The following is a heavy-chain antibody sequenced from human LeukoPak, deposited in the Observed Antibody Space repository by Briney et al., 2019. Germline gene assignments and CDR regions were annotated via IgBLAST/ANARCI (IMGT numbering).Heavy chain of an antibody. CDR3: ARDPPFEDQLLGRNWFDP. CDR1: GGSISSYY. CDR2: IYYSGST. V-gene: IGHV4-59*01. D-gene: IGHD2-2*01. J-gene: IGHJ5*02. Sequence: PSETLSLTCTVSGGSISSYYWSWIRQPPGKGLEWIGYIYYSGSTNYNPSLKSRVTISVDTSKNQFSLKLSSVTAADTAVYYCARDPPFEDQLLGRNWFDPWGQGTLATVSS.